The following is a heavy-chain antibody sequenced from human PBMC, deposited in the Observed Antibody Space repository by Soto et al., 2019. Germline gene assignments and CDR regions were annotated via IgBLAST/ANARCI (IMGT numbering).Heavy chain of an antibody. CDR3: ARERDTNYVNYFDR. V-gene: IGHV3-11*01. J-gene: IGHJ5*02. CDR2: ITSSGGNA. D-gene: IGHD3-16*01. Sequence: GGSLRLSCAASGFSFKDYYMTWMRQTPEKGLEWISTITSSGGNAYYAASVKGRVTISRDNAHNSLYLQMSGLRAEDTALYYCARERDTNYVNYFDRWGQGTLVTVSS. CDR1: GFSFKDYY.